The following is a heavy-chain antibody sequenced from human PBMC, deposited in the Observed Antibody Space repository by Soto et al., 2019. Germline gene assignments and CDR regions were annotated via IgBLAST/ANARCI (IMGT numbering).Heavy chain of an antibody. CDR3: TTDLSTCDYVYDY. D-gene: IGHD3-16*01. CDR1: GFTFSNTW. V-gene: IGHV3-15*01. CDR2: IKSKTDGGTG. J-gene: IGHJ4*02. Sequence: PGGSLRLSCVASGFTFSNTWMSWVRQAPGKGLEWVGRIKSKTDGGTGDYAAPVKGRFTISRDDSKNTLYLQMNSLKTEDTAVYYCTTDLSTCDYVYDYWGQGSLVTVSS.